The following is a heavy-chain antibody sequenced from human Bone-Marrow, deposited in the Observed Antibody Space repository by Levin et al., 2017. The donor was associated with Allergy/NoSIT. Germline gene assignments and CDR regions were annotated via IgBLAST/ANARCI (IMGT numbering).Heavy chain of an antibody. CDR2: TSTYNGNT. J-gene: IGHJ3*02. CDR1: GYTFSNYG. D-gene: IGHD6-13*01. Sequence: GGSLRLSCEASGYTFSNYGISWVRQAPGQGLEWMGWTSTYNGNTNSAQNLQGRVTMTTDTFTSTAYMELTSLRSDDTAVYYCARDPRPGLAAAGPRRGFDIWGQGTLVTVSS. CDR3: ARDPRPGLAAAGPRRGFDI. V-gene: IGHV1-18*01.